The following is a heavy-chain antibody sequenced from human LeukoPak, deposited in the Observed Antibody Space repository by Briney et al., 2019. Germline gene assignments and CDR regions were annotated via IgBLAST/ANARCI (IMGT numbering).Heavy chain of an antibody. Sequence: GGSLRLSCAASGFTFSSYWMSWVRQAPGKGLEWVANIKQDGSEKHYVDSVKGRFTISRDNAKNSLYLQMNSLRAEDTAVYYCAREEGGYCSGGSCYHDYWGQGTLVTVSS. V-gene: IGHV3-7*03. CDR1: GFTFSSYW. D-gene: IGHD2-15*01. CDR3: AREEGGYCSGGSCYHDY. J-gene: IGHJ4*02. CDR2: IKQDGSEK.